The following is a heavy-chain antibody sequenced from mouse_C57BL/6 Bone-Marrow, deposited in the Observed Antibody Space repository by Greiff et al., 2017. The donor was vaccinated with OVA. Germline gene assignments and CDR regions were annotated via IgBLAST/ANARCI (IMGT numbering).Heavy chain of an antibody. J-gene: IGHJ3*01. V-gene: IGHV1-42*01. CDR3: ARGGTSPFAY. D-gene: IGHD4-1*01. CDR1: GYSFTGYY. CDR2: INPSTGGT. Sequence: EVKLVESGPELVKPGASVKISCKASGYSFTGYYMNWVKQSPEKSLEWIGEINPSTGGTTYNQKFKAKATLTVDKSSSTAYMQRKSLTSEDSAVYYGARGGTSPFAYWGQGTLVTVSA.